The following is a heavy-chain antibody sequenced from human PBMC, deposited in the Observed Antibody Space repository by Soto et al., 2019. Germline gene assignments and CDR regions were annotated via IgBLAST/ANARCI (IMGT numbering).Heavy chain of an antibody. CDR1: GGSITSYF. CDR2: IYHRGNT. D-gene: IGHD3-22*01. J-gene: IGHJ4*02. V-gene: IGHV4-59*01. CDR3: ARDKYYDSTGTFDF. Sequence: QVQLQESGPGLVKPSETLSLTCTVSGGSITSYFWTWIRQPPGKGLEWIGYIYHRGNTNYNPSLKSRVTFSVDTSKKQFSLKLSCVTAADTAVYYCARDKYYDSTGTFDFWGQRTLVTVSS.